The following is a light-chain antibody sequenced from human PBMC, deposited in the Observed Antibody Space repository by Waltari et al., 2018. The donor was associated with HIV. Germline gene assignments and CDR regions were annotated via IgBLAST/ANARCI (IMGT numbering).Light chain of an antibody. CDR2: ADN. V-gene: IGLV6-57*01. CDR1: SGSIANNY. Sequence: FMLTQPRSVSESPGKPVTISCTRSSGSIANNYVQWYQQRPDSSPILVFYADNQRPSWVPDRFSGSLDSSSNSASLTISGLKTDDEADYYCQSYDSTNLVVFGGGTKLTVL. CDR3: QSYDSTNLVV. J-gene: IGLJ2*01.